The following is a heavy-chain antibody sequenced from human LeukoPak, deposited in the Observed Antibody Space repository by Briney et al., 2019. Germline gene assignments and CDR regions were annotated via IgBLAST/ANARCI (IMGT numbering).Heavy chain of an antibody. J-gene: IGHJ3*02. CDR1: GFTFSSYE. V-gene: IGHV3-48*03. D-gene: IGHD3-22*01. Sequence: PGGSLRLSCAASGFTFSSYEMNWVRQAPGKGLEWVSYISSSGSTIYYADSVKGRFTISRDNAKNSLYLQMNSLRAEDTAVYYCARELDSSGYYYHAFDIWGQGTMVTVSS. CDR2: ISSSGSTI. CDR3: ARELDSSGYYYHAFDI.